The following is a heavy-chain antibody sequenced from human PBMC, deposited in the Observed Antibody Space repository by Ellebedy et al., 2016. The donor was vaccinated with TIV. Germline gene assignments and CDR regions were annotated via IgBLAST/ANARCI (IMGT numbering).Heavy chain of an antibody. CDR2: IKQDGSVK. CDR3: VTGMDV. V-gene: IGHV3-7*01. J-gene: IGHJ6*02. Sequence: PGGSLRLSCAASGFPFHNYWMTWVPQAQGKGLEWVANIKQDGSVKNYVDSVKGRFTISRDNAKSSLWLQMNTLRVEDTAVYYCVTGMDVWGQGTTVTVSS. CDR1: GFPFHNYW.